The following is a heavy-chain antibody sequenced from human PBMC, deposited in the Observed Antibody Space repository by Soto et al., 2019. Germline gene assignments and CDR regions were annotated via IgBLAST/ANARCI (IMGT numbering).Heavy chain of an antibody. D-gene: IGHD3-9*01. CDR3: ARHGRYFTDLTYYYYYGMDV. CDR1: GYSFTSYW. Sequence: GESLKISCKGSGYSFTSYWIGWVRQMPGKGLEWMRIIYPGDSDTRYSSSFQGQVTISADKSISTAYLQWSSLKASDTAMYYCARHGRYFTDLTYYYYYGMDVWGQGTTVTVSS. V-gene: IGHV5-51*01. CDR2: IYPGDSDT. J-gene: IGHJ6*02.